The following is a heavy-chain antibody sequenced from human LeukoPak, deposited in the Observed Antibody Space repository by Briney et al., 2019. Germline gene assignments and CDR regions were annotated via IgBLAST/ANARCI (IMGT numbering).Heavy chain of an antibody. CDR3: ARAFTVDV. V-gene: IGHV1-2*02. D-gene: IGHD3-3*02. J-gene: IGHJ3*01. CDR1: GYSFTAYQ. CDR2: INPSSDGT. Sequence: ATLKVSCKASGYSFTAYQMHWVRQAPGQGLEWMGWINPSSDGTNYAQKFQGRVTMTRDTSISTVYMELSRLRSDDTAVYYCARAFTVDVWGQGTMVTVS.